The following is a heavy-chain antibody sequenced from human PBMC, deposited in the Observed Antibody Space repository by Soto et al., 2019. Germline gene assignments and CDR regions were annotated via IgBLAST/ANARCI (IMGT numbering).Heavy chain of an antibody. CDR3: ARHGPRRGSSSWWRYYYYMDV. CDR2: IYPGDSDT. D-gene: IGHD6-13*01. J-gene: IGHJ6*03. CDR1: GYSFTSYW. Sequence: GESLKISCKGSGYSFTSYWIGWVRQMPGKGLEWMGIIYPGDSDTRYSPSFQGQVTISADKSISTAYLQWSSLKASDTAMYYCARHGPRRGSSSWWRYYYYMDVWGKGTTVTVSS. V-gene: IGHV5-51*01.